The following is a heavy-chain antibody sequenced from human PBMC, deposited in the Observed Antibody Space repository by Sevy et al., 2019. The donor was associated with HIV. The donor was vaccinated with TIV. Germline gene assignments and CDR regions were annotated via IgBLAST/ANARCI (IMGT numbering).Heavy chain of an antibody. CDR2: INPNSGGT. CDR3: ARDGDSSALGWFDP. J-gene: IGHJ5*02. CDR1: GYTFTGYY. Sequence: ASVKVSCKASGYTFTGYYMHWVRQAPGQGLEWMGRINPNSGGTNYAQKFQGRVNMTRDTSISTAYMELSRLRSDDTAVYYCARDGDSSALGWFDPWGQGTLVTVSS. D-gene: IGHD3-22*01. V-gene: IGHV1-2*06.